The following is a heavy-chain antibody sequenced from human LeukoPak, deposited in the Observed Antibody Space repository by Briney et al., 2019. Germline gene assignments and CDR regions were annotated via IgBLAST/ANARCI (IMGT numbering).Heavy chain of an antibody. CDR1: GSISGYY. V-gene: IGHV4-4*09. CDR3: ARQKCTSTSCLTKNAFDI. Sequence: SETLSLTCTVSGSISGYYWSWIRQPPGKGLEWIGYIYTSGSTNYNPSLESRVNISVDTSKNQFSLALSSVTAADTAVYYCARQKCTSTSCLTKNAFDIWGQGTMVTVSS. CDR2: IYTSGST. J-gene: IGHJ3*02. D-gene: IGHD2-2*01.